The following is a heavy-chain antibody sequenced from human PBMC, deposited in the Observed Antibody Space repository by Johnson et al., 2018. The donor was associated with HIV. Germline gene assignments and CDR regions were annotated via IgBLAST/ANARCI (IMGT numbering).Heavy chain of an antibody. CDR1: GFTFDEYG. CDR3: ARDMVGATFDDAFDI. Sequence: VQLVESGGGVVRPGGSLRLSCEVSGFTFDEYGMSWVRQAPGMGLEWVANIKKDGSDKYYVDSVKGRFTISRDNAKNTLYLQMNSLRAEDTAVYYCARDMVGATFDDAFDIWGQGTMVTVSS. J-gene: IGHJ3*02. D-gene: IGHD1-26*01. V-gene: IGHV3-7*01. CDR2: IKKDGSDK.